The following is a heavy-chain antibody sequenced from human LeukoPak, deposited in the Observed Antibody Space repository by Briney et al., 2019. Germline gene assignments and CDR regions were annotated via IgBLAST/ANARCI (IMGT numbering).Heavy chain of an antibody. Sequence: SVKVSCKASRGTFSSYAISWVRQAPGQGLEWMGRIIPIFVTANYAQKFQGRVTITTDESTSTAYMELSSLRSDATAVYYSARSVELNTELIAASLWYFDIWGRGTLVTVSS. V-gene: IGHV1-69*05. CDR1: RGTFSSYA. CDR2: IIPIFVTA. D-gene: IGHD6-13*01. J-gene: IGHJ2*01. CDR3: ARSVELNTELIAASLWYFDI.